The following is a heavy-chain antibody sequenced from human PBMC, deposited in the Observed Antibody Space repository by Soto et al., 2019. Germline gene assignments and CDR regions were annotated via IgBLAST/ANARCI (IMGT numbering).Heavy chain of an antibody. CDR1: GFTFSSYA. V-gene: IGHV3-23*01. D-gene: IGHD6-13*01. J-gene: IGHJ4*02. CDR2: ISGRGDTT. CDR3: AQVEGIALLPPGDC. Sequence: EVQLLESGGGSEQPGGSLRLSCVASGFTFSSYAMSWVRQAPGKGLEWVSAISGRGDTTYYADSVKGRFTISRDNSKNTLYLQVNPLSADDTAVYYCAQVEGIALLPPGDCGGQGTLVTASS.